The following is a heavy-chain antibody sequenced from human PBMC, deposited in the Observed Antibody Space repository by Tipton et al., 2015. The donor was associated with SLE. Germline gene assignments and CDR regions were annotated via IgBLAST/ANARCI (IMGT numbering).Heavy chain of an antibody. CDR3: AREGILQYSSGYMYYFDY. CDR2: IYESGKT. V-gene: IGHV4-30-4*01. Sequence: TLSLTCTVSGGSIRSYDYKWTWIRQPPGKGLEWLGYIYESGKTYYNPSLKSRVTISVDTSKNQFSLKLSSVTAADTAVYYCAREGILQYSSGYMYYFDYWGQGTLVTVSS. CDR1: GGSIRSYDYK. J-gene: IGHJ4*02. D-gene: IGHD3-22*01.